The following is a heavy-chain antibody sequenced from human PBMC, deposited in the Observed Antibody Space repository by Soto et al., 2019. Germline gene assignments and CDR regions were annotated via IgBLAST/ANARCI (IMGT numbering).Heavy chain of an antibody. J-gene: IGHJ4*02. CDR2: IHSDGAYA. Sequence: EVQLVESGGGLVQPGGSLRLSCAASGFTFSNYWMHWVRQVPGKGLMWVSRIHSDGAYATYADSVKGRFTISRDNARNTLHLEMNSLGVEDTAVYYCARFAFITAGDYWGQGALVTVSS. V-gene: IGHV3-74*01. CDR1: GFTFSNYW. D-gene: IGHD1-20*01. CDR3: ARFAFITAGDY.